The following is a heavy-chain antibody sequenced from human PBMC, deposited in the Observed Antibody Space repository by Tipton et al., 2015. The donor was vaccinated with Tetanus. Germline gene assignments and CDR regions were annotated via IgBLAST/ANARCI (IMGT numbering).Heavy chain of an antibody. CDR2: INHSGST. J-gene: IGHJ4*02. V-gene: IGHV4-34*01. D-gene: IGHD4-17*01. CDR3: AGGKHTVTFDY. CDR1: GGSFSVYY. Sequence: TLSLTCAVYGGSFSVYYWSWIRQPPGKGLEWIGEINHSGSTNYNPSLKSRITISVDTSKNQFSLKLSSVTAADTAVYYCAGGKHTVTFDYWGQGTLVTVSS.